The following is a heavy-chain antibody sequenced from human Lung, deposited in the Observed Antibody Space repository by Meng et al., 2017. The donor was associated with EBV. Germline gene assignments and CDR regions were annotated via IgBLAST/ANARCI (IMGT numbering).Heavy chain of an antibody. CDR1: PYIFTGCW. CDR3: SRGTPGRRYADY. V-gene: IGHV1-18*01. D-gene: IGHD3-10*01. J-gene: IGHJ4*02. CDR2: LGAPDGDT. Sequence: VEVVQCGGEESTPGASSQVSVSVFPYIFTGCWAGWFRQPPGQGIEWMVWLGAPDGDTSHEPRFQGRVTVTADRPTATAYMELRNVRSDDTAVYYCSRGTPGRRYADYWGQGTLVTVSS.